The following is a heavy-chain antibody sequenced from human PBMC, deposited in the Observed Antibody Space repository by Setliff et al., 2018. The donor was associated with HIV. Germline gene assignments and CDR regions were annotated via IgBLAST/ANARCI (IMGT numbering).Heavy chain of an antibody. D-gene: IGHD3-10*01. CDR2: INHNGNI. CDR3: ARGSLYYGLGRHYLRSWFDP. CDR1: GGSFSDNY. J-gene: IGHJ5*02. Sequence: SETLSLTCAVYGGSFSDNYWSWIRQPPGKGLDWIAEINHNGNINYNPSLKSRVTISMDPSKTQFSLKLSSVTAADTAVYYCARGSLYYGLGRHYLRSWFDPWGQGTLVTVSS. V-gene: IGHV4-34*01.